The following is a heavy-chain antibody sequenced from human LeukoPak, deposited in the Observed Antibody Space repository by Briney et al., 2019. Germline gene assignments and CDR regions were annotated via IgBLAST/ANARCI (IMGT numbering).Heavy chain of an antibody. CDR1: GFTFSSYA. D-gene: IGHD3-22*01. V-gene: IGHV3-23*01. CDR2: ISGSGGST. CDR3: AKGGFYFEYYYDSSGYYWLDY. Sequence: PGGSLRLSCAASGFTFSSYAMSWVRQAPGKGLEWVSAISGSGGSTYYADSVKGRFTISRDNSENTLYLQMNSLRAEDTAVYYCAKGGFYFEYYYDSSGYYWLDYWGQGTLVTVSS. J-gene: IGHJ4*02.